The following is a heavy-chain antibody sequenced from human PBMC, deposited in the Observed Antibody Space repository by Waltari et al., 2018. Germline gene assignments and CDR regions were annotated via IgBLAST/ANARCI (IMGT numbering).Heavy chain of an antibody. CDR2: INHSGTT. CDR1: GGSFSGYY. Sequence: QVQLQQWGAGLLKPSETLSLTCAVYGGSFSGYYWSWIRQPPGKGLEWIGEINHSGTTNAHPTLKSRVTRSVDTPKSHFSLTLISVTAADTAVYYCARGIGPVAAFPYWGQGTLVTVSS. V-gene: IGHV4-34*01. D-gene: IGHD6-19*01. CDR3: ARGIGPVAAFPY. J-gene: IGHJ4*02.